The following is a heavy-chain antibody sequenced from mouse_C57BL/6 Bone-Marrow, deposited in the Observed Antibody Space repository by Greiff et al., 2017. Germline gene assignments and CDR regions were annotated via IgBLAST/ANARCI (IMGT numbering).Heavy chain of an antibody. CDR2: INPNNGGT. V-gene: IGHV1-22*01. CDR1: GYTFTDYN. CDR3: ARKLGYARDY. D-gene: IGHD3-3*01. Sequence: VHVKQSGPELVKPGASVKMSCKASGYTFTDYNMHWVQQSPGKSLEWIGYINPNNGGTSYNQKFKGKATLTVNKSSSTAYMELRSLTSEDSAVYYCARKLGYARDYWGQGTSVTVSS. J-gene: IGHJ4*01.